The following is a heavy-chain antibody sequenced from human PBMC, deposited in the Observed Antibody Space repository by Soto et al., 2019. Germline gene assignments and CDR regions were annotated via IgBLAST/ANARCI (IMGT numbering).Heavy chain of an antibody. Sequence: QLQLQESGPGLVKPSETLSLTCTVSGGSISSSSYYWGWIRQPPGKGLEWIGSIYYSGSTYYNPSLKSRVTISVDTSKNQFSLKLSSVTATDTAVYYCARHLTGVDAFDIWGQGTMVTVSS. CDR3: ARHLTGVDAFDI. CDR1: GGSISSSSYY. D-gene: IGHD7-27*01. J-gene: IGHJ3*02. V-gene: IGHV4-39*01. CDR2: IYYSGST.